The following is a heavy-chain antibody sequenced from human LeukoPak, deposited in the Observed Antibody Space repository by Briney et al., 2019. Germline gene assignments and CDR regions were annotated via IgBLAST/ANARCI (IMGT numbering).Heavy chain of an antibody. CDR1: GFTFSSYS. D-gene: IGHD3-22*01. V-gene: IGHV3-48*01. CDR3: ASSLGSDSSGYYSDAFDI. J-gene: IGHJ3*02. Sequence: GGSLRLSCAASGFTFSSYSMNWVRQAPGKGLEWVSYISSSSSTIYYADSVKGRFTISRDNAKNSLYLQMNSLRAEDTAVYYCASSLGSDSSGYYSDAFDIWGQGTMVTVSS. CDR2: ISSSSSTI.